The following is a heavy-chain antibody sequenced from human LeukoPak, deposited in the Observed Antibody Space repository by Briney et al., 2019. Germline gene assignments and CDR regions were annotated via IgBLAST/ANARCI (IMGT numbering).Heavy chain of an antibody. V-gene: IGHV3-23*01. CDR2: ISGSGGST. J-gene: IGHJ4*02. Sequence: PGGSLRLSCAASGFTFSSYAMSWVRQAPGKGLEWVSAISGSGGSTYYADSVRGRFTISRDNSKNTLYLQMNSLRAEDTAVYYCAKAGYQLPDYFDYWGQGTLVTVSS. D-gene: IGHD2-2*01. CDR3: AKAGYQLPDYFDY. CDR1: GFTFSSYA.